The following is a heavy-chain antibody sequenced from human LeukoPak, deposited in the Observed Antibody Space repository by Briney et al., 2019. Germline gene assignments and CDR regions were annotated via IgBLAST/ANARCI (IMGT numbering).Heavy chain of an antibody. CDR2: TYYRSKWYN. V-gene: IGHV6-1*01. J-gene: IGHJ2*01. Sequence: SQTLSLTCDISGDSVSSNRAAWNWIRQSPSRGLEWLGRTYYRSKWYNDYAVSVKSRISINPDTFKNQFSLQLNSVTPEDTAVYYCTRGYLAYWSFDLWGRGTLVTVSS. CDR1: GDSVSSNRAA. CDR3: TRGYLAYWSFDL. D-gene: IGHD3-16*02.